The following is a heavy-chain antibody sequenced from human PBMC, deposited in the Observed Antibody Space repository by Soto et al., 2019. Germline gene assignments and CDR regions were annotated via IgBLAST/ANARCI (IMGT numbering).Heavy chain of an antibody. J-gene: IGHJ4*02. D-gene: IGHD2-15*01. CDR1: GFTFSSYY. CDR3: AKDGLAHIVVPVPPPRYFDS. Sequence: PGVSLGLSFAASGFTFSSYYMHWVRQAPGKGLEWVAVMSFDGSDEYYADSVKGRFTISRDNSKNTLYLQMNSLRAEDTAIYYCAKDGLAHIVVPVPPPRYFDSWRLGPLVTVSS. CDR2: MSFDGSDE. V-gene: IGHV3-30*18.